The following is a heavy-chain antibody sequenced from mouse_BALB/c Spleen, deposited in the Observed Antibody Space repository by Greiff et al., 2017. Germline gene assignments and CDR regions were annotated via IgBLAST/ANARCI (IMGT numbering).Heavy chain of an antibody. Sequence: EVLLVESGGGLVQPGGSMKLSCVASGFTFSNYWMNWVRQSPEKGLEWVAEIRLKSNNYATHYAESVKGRFTISRDDSKSSVYLQMNNLRAEDTGIYYCTGMWLLGYWGQGTTLTVSS. CDR3: TGMWLLGY. J-gene: IGHJ2*01. D-gene: IGHD2-3*01. CDR1: GFTFSNYW. V-gene: IGHV6-6*02. CDR2: IRLKSNNYAT.